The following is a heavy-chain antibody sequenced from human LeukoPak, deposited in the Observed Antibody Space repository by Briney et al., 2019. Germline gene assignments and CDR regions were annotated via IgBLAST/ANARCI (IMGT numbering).Heavy chain of an antibody. CDR1: GYTFTGYY. D-gene: IGHD3-22*01. J-gene: IGHJ3*02. CDR3: ARGSLWYDSSGYYDAFDI. CDR2: INPNSGGT. V-gene: IGHV1-2*02. Sequence: ASVRVSCKASGYTFTGYYMHWVRQAPGQGLEWMGWINPNSGGTNYAQKFQGRVTMTRDTSISTAYMELSRLRSDDTAVYYCARGSLWYDSSGYYDAFDIWGQGTMVTVSS.